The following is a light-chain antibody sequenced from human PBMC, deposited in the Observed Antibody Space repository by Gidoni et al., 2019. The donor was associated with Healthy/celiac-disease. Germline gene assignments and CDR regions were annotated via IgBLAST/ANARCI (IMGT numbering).Light chain of an antibody. CDR3: QQYNNWPPVT. CDR2: GAS. V-gene: IGKV3-15*01. Sequence: EIVMTQSPATLSVYPGERATLSCRASQSVSSNVAWYQQKPGQAPRLLIYGASTRATGIPARFSGSGSGTEFTLTISSLQSEDFAVYYCQQYNNWPPVTFGPGTKVDIK. CDR1: QSVSSN. J-gene: IGKJ3*01.